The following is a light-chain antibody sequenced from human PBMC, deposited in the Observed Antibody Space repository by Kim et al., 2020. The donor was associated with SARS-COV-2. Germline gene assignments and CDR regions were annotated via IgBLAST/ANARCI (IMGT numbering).Light chain of an antibody. CDR1: QTITNY. V-gene: IGKV1-39*01. J-gene: IGKJ1*01. CDR2: AAS. Sequence: IQMTQSPSSLSASVGDRVTITCRASQTITNYLNWYQQKPGRAPEVLIYAASNLQSGVPSRFSGNGSGTDFTLTISSLQPEDFATYYCQQKGTFGQGTKVDIK. CDR3: QQKGT.